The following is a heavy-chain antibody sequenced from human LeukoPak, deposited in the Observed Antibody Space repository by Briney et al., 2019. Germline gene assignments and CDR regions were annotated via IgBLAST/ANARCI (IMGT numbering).Heavy chain of an antibody. Sequence: SETLSLTCTVSGGSISSYYWSWIRQPPGKGLEWIGYIYYSGSTNYNPSLKSRVTISVDTSKNQFSLKLSSVTAADTAVYYCARHNTKDFWSGYPAYLDYWGQGTLVTVSS. D-gene: IGHD3-3*01. CDR1: GGSISSYY. CDR2: IYYSGST. J-gene: IGHJ4*02. V-gene: IGHV4-59*08. CDR3: ARHNTKDFWSGYPAYLDY.